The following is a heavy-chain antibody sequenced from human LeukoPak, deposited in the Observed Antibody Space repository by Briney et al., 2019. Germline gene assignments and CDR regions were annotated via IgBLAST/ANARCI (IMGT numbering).Heavy chain of an antibody. CDR1: GGSISSGSYY. Sequence: SETLSLTCTVSGGSISSGSYYWSWIRQPAGKGLEWIGRIFTSGSTKYNPSLKSRVTISVDTSKNQFSLKLSSVTAADTAVYYCAREGKITMVRGVILSKKGDYWGQGTLVTVSS. V-gene: IGHV4-61*02. D-gene: IGHD3-10*01. J-gene: IGHJ4*02. CDR2: IFTSGST. CDR3: AREGKITMVRGVILSKKGDY.